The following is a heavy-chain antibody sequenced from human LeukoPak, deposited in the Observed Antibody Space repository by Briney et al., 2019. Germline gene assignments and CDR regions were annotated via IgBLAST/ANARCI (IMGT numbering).Heavy chain of an antibody. D-gene: IGHD2-8*01. CDR1: GGSISSYY. CDR3: ARDSATCTNGVCYYCFDY. J-gene: IGHJ4*02. Sequence: PSETLSLTCTVSGGSISSYYWSWIRQPAGKGLEWIGRIYTSGSTNYNPSLKSRVTMSVDTSKNQFSLKLSSVTAADTAVYYCARDSATCTNGVCYYCFDYWGQGTLVTVSS. V-gene: IGHV4-4*07. CDR2: IYTSGST.